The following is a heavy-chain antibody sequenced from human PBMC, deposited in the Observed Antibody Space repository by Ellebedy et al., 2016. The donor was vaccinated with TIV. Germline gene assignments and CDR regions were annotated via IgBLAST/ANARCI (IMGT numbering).Heavy chain of an antibody. CDR2: IYPGDSDT. CDR1: GYSFTSYW. D-gene: IGHD1-26*01. V-gene: IGHV5-51*01. J-gene: IGHJ4*02. Sequence: GESLKISCQGSGYSFTSYWIGWVRQMPGKGLEWMGIIYPGDSDTRYSPSFQGQVTISADKSISTAYLQWSSLKASDTAMYYCARAFSPSPIVGAYYFDYWGQGTLVTISS. CDR3: ARAFSPSPIVGAYYFDY.